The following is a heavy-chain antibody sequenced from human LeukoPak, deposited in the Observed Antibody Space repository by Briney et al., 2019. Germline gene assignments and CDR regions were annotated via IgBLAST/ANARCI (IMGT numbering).Heavy chain of an antibody. CDR3: AKDAGFGSPAAYYIDY. Sequence: GGSLRLSCAASGFTFDDYAMHWVRQAPGKGMEWVSGISWNSGSIGYADSVKGRFTISRDNAKNSLYLQMNSLRAEDTALYYCAKDAGFGSPAAYYIDYWGQGTLVTVSS. CDR1: GFTFDDYA. D-gene: IGHD6-13*01. CDR2: ISWNSGSI. V-gene: IGHV3-9*01. J-gene: IGHJ4*02.